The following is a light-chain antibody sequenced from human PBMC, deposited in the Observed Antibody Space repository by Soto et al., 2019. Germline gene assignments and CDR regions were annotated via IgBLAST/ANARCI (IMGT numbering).Light chain of an antibody. V-gene: IGLV3-21*04. J-gene: IGLJ1*01. CDR1: NIGSKS. CDR3: QLRDRRRDHLYV. Sequence: YELTQPPSVSVAPGKTARITCGGNNIGSKSVHWYQQKPGQAPVLVIYYDSDRPSGIPERFSGSNSGNTATLTISRVESGNAAYYYCQLRDRRRDHLYVFGTGTTVTV. CDR2: YDS.